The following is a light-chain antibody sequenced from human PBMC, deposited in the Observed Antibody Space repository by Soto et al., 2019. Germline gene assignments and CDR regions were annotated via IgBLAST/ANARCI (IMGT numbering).Light chain of an antibody. CDR1: SSDVGAYNS. CDR2: DVT. J-gene: IGLJ1*01. CDR3: SSYTSSSSYV. V-gene: IGLV2-14*01. Sequence: QSVLTQPASVSGSPGQSIAISCTGTSSDVGAYNSVSWYQQYPGKAPKLMIHDVTNRPSGVSDRFSGSKSGNTASLTIPGLQAEDEADYYCSSYTSSSSYVFGSGTKLTVL.